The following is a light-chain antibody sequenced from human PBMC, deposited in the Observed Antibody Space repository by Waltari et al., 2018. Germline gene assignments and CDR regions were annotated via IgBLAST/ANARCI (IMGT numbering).Light chain of an antibody. CDR1: QSISSY. CDR3: QQSYSTPPWT. Sequence: DIQMTQSPSSLSASVGYRVTITCRASQSISSYFNWYQQKPGKAPKLLIYAASSLQSGVPSRFSGSGSGTDFTLTISSLQPEDFATYDCQQSYSTPPWTFGQGTKVEIK. V-gene: IGKV1-39*01. J-gene: IGKJ1*01. CDR2: AAS.